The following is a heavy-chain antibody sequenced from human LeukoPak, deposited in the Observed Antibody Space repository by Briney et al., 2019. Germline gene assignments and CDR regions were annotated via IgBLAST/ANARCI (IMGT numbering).Heavy chain of an antibody. Sequence: ASVKVSCKASGYTFTSYDINWVRQATGQGLEWMGWINPNSGGTNYAQKFQGRVTMTRDTSISTAYMELSRLRSDDTAVYYCARDQEYSSSSAYYWGQGTLVTVSS. CDR2: INPNSGGT. V-gene: IGHV1-2*02. CDR1: GYTFTSYD. CDR3: ARDQEYSSSSAYY. D-gene: IGHD6-6*01. J-gene: IGHJ4*02.